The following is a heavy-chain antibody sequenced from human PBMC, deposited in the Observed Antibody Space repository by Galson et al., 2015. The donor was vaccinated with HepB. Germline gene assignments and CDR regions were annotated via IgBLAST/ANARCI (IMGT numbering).Heavy chain of an antibody. V-gene: IGHV4-39*01. D-gene: IGHD4-17*01. CDR2: IYYSGST. CDR1: GGSISSSSYY. J-gene: IGHJ4*02. CDR3: ARRTHYGDYPVNFDY. Sequence: SETLSLTCTVSGGSISSSSYYWGWIRQPPGKGLEWIGSIYYSGSTYYNPSLKSRVTISVDTSKNQFSLKLSSVTAADTAVYYCARRTHYGDYPVNFDYWGQGTLVTVSS.